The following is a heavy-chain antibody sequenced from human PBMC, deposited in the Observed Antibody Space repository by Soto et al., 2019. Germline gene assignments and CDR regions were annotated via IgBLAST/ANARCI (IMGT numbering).Heavy chain of an antibody. D-gene: IGHD3-16*01. CDR3: TTDVFGGVTTLLRD. Sequence: EVQLVESGGGLVKPGGSLRLSCAASGFTFSNAWMSWVRQAPGKGLEWVGRIKSKTDGGTTDYAAPVKGRFTISRDDSKNTLYLQMNSLKTEDTAVYYCTTDVFGGVTTLLRDWGQGTLVTVSS. V-gene: IGHV3-15*01. J-gene: IGHJ4*02. CDR1: GFTFSNAW. CDR2: IKSKTDGGTT.